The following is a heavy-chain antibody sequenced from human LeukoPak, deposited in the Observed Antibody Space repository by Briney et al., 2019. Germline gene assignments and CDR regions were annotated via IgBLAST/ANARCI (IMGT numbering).Heavy chain of an antibody. CDR3: AKNPAYYFDGNGYYYFDY. Sequence: GGSLRLSCAASGFTFSNYAISWVRQAPGKGLEWVSGISGNGESADYADSVKGRFTISRDNSKNTLYLQMNRLRAEDTAVYYCAKNPAYYFDGNGYYYFDYWGQGTLVTVSS. CDR2: ISGNGESA. D-gene: IGHD3-22*01. J-gene: IGHJ4*02. CDR1: GFTFSNYA. V-gene: IGHV3-23*01.